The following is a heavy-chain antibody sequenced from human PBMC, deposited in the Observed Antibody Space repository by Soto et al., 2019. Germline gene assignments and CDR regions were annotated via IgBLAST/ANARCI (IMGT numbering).Heavy chain of an antibody. CDR3: AGLGTLGATDVFDI. V-gene: IGHV5-51*01. J-gene: IGHJ3*02. CDR1: SYIFIRRW. Sequence: PGESLKISCKGSSYIFIRRWIGWVRQMPGKGLEWMGIIYPGDSNTRYNPSLQGQVTISVDKSISTAYLQWSSLKASDTAMYYCAGLGTLGATDVFDIWGQGTMVTVSS. D-gene: IGHD1-26*01. CDR2: IYPGDSNT.